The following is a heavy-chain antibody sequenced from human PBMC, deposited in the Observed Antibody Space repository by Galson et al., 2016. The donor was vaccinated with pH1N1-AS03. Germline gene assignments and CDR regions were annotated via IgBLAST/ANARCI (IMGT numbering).Heavy chain of an antibody. CDR1: GYTFISYV. CDR3: ARGRGPYGMDV. D-gene: IGHD1-26*01. J-gene: IGHJ6*02. Sequence: SVKVSCKASGYTFISYVMHWVRQAPGQRLEWMGWINAGNGNTTYSQSFQGRVTITRDTSASKAYMELSSLRSEDTAVYYCARGRGPYGMDVWGQGTTVTVSS. CDR2: INAGNGNT. V-gene: IGHV1-3*01.